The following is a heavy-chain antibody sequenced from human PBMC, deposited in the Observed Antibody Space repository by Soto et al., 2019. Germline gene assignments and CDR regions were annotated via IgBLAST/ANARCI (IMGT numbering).Heavy chain of an antibody. CDR2: VSAYTHKP. CDR1: GYGFSTYG. J-gene: IGHJ4*02. CDR3: GRGPA. Sequence: QVHLVQSGPEVKKPGASVKVSCKASGYGFSTYGITWVRQAPGQGLEWMGWVSAYTHKPNYPQKFQGRVTMTTDTSSTTTYMDLGGLTSDDTAIYFCGRGPAWGQGTLVIVSS. V-gene: IGHV1-18*01.